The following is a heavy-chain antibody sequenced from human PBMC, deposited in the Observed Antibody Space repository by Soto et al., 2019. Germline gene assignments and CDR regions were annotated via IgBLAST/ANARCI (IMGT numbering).Heavy chain of an antibody. V-gene: IGHV3-64D*08. J-gene: IGHJ4*02. Sequence: GGSLRLSCTASGFTFSVYAMHWVRQAPGKGLEYVSGISSKGVNTYYAASVKGRFIISRDYSTNTLFLQMSSLRPEDTAVYYCVAGKLIPFDYWGQGTLVTVSS. CDR2: ISSKGVNT. CDR1: GFTFSVYA. CDR3: VAGKLIPFDY.